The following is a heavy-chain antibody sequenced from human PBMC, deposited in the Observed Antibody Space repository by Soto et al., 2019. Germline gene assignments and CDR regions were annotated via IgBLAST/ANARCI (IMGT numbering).Heavy chain of an antibody. D-gene: IGHD6-25*01. Sequence: SLRLSCAASGFTFDDYAMHWVRQAPGKGLEWVSSISWNTGTIGHADSVKGRFTISRDNIKNSLYLQMNSLRVEDTALYYCVKGGGYYSPFDYWGLGTLVTVSS. CDR1: GFTFDDYA. V-gene: IGHV3-9*01. J-gene: IGHJ4*02. CDR3: VKGGGYYSPFDY. CDR2: ISWNTGTI.